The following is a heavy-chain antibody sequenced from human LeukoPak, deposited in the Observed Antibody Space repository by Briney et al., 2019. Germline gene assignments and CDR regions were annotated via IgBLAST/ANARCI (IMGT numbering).Heavy chain of an antibody. V-gene: IGHV4-59*08. CDR1: GGSISGYY. Sequence: SETLSLTCTVSGGSISGYYWSWIRQSPGKRLEWIAYISFTGNTNYNPSLKSRVTISLDTSKTHFSLTLSSLTAADTAVYYCARSPPGWYYDNSGQYYFDAWGQGALVTVSS. CDR3: ARSPPGWYYDNSGQYYFDA. D-gene: IGHD3-22*01. CDR2: ISFTGNT. J-gene: IGHJ4*02.